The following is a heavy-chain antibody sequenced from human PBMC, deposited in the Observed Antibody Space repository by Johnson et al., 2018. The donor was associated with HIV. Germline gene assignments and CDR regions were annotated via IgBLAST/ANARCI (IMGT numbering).Heavy chain of an antibody. Sequence: QVQLVESGGGVVQPGGSLRLSCSASGFTFNRYGMYWVRQAPGKGLEWVAFISHDESIEYYADSVKGRFTISRDNPWNTLYLQMNNLTSEDTAVYYCAKSIVVVLVGDNDDAFDIWGQGTMVTVSS. CDR2: ISHDESIE. D-gene: IGHD2-21*01. CDR3: AKSIVVVLVGDNDDAFDI. CDR1: GFTFNRYG. V-gene: IGHV3-30*02. J-gene: IGHJ3*02.